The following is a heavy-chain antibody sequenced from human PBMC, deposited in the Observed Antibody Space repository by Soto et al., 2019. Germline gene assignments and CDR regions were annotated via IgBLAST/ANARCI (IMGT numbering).Heavy chain of an antibody. D-gene: IGHD3-22*01. CDR3: ARLSASYSDSSGTLDS. CDR1: GGAISRYD. CDR2: IYYTGST. J-gene: IGHJ4*02. Sequence: PSETLSLTFTVSGGAISRYDGSLIRQPPGKGLEWIGYIYYTGSTNYNPSLKSRVTISVDTSKNQSSLKMSSVTAADTPVYYCARLSASYSDSSGTLDSWGQGILVTVSS. V-gene: IGHV4-59*08.